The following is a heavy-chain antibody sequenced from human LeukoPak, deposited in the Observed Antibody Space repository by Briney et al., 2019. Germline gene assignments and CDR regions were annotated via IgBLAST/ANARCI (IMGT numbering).Heavy chain of an antibody. Sequence: GASLRLSCAASGFTFSSYAMSWVRQAPGKGLEWVSAISGSGGSTYYADSVKGRFTISRDNSKNTLYLQMNSLRAEDTAVYYCARDHVSSTMIVVVISALDYWGQGTLVTVSS. CDR1: GFTFSSYA. D-gene: IGHD3-22*01. CDR2: ISGSGGST. J-gene: IGHJ4*02. V-gene: IGHV3-23*01. CDR3: ARDHVSSTMIVVVISALDY.